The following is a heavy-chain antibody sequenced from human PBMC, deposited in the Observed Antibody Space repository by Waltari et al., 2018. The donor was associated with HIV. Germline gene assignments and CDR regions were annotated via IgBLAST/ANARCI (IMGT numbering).Heavy chain of an antibody. V-gene: IGHV3-48*01. CDR2: ISSSSSTI. Sequence: VQLVESGGGLVQPGESLRLSCASSGFTFSSHRMAWVRLAPGNGLEWVSYISSSSSTIYYADSVKGRFTISRDNAKNSLYLQMNSLRAEDTAVYYCARGHDYGGTIDYWGQGTLVTVSS. J-gene: IGHJ4*02. D-gene: IGHD4-17*01. CDR3: ARGHDYGGTIDY. CDR1: GFTFSSHR.